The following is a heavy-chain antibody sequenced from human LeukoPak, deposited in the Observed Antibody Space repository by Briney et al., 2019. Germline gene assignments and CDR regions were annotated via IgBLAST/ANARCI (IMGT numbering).Heavy chain of an antibody. J-gene: IGHJ5*02. D-gene: IGHD4-17*01. CDR2: ISGSGGST. CDR1: GFTFSSYA. V-gene: IGHV3-23*01. Sequence: PGGSLRLSCAASGFTFSSYAMNWVRQAPGKGLEWVSAISGSGGSTYYADSVKGRFTISRDNSKNTLYLQMNSLRAEDTAVYYCAKDQTGDYGDYLNPWGQGTLVTVSS. CDR3: AKDQTGDYGDYLNP.